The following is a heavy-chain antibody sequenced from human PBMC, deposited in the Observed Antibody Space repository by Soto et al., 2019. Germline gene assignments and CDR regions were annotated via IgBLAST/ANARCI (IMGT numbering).Heavy chain of an antibody. D-gene: IGHD1-26*01. CDR3: ARDARGIGDY. CDR2: IWYDGSNK. CDR1: GFTFSSYG. J-gene: IGHJ4*02. Sequence: QVQLVESGGGLVQPGSSLRLSFAASGFTFSSYGMHWVRQAPGKGLEWVAVIWYDGSNKYYADSVKGRFTISSDNSKNTLYLQMNSLRAEDTAVYYCARDARGIGDYWGQGTLVTVSS. V-gene: IGHV3-33*01.